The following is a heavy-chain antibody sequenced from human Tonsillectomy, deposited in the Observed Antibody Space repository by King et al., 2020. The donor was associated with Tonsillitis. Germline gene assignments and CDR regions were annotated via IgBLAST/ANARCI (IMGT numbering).Heavy chain of an antibody. CDR2: ISYDGSNQ. V-gene: IGHV3-30*03. D-gene: IGHD6-6*01. CDR3: ARLYNSSNY. Sequence: VQLVESGGGVVQPGRSLRLSCAASGFTFSDYGIHWGRQAPGKGLEWVAVISYDGSNQYYADSVEGRFTISRDNSKNTLSLQMNSLRTEDTAVYYCARLYNSSNYWGQGTLVTVSS. CDR1: GFTFSDYG. J-gene: IGHJ4*02.